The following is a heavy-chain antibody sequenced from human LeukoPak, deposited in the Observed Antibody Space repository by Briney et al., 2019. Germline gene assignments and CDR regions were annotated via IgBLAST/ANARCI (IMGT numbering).Heavy chain of an antibody. V-gene: IGHV1-69*05. D-gene: IGHD6-13*01. J-gene: IGHJ3*01. CDR1: GDTFSNYG. Sequence: SVTVSCTASGDTFSNYGITWVRQAPGQGLEWMGGIIPVFGAAKYAQRFQGRVTITTDESTSTAYMELSSLRSEDMAVYYCAYGIAAAGAPAFDVWGQGTMVTVSS. CDR3: AYGIAAAGAPAFDV. CDR2: IIPVFGAA.